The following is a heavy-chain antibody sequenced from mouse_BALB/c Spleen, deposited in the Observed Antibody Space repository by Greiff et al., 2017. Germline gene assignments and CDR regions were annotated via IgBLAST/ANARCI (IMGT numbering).Heavy chain of an antibody. CDR3: ASSPIHYGSSFYYAMDY. J-gene: IGHJ4*01. V-gene: IGHV1S137*01. D-gene: IGHD1-1*01. Sequence: QVQLKESGAELVRPGVSVKISCKGSGYTFTDYAMHWVKQSHAKSLEWIGVISTYYGDASYNQKFKGKATMTVDKSSSTAYMELARLTSEDSAIYYCASSPIHYGSSFYYAMDYWGQGTSVTVSS. CDR2: ISTYYGDA. CDR1: GYTFTDYA.